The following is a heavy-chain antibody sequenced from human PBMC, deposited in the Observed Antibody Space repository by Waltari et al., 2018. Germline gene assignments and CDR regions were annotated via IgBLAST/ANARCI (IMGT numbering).Heavy chain of an antibody. D-gene: IGHD5-12*01. Sequence: EVQLVESGGGLIQPGGSLRLSCAASGFTVSSNYMSWVRQAPGKGLEWVSAISGSGGSTYYADSVKGRFTISRDNSKNTLYLQMNSLRAEDTAVYYCAKARPRRDGYIDFDYWGQGTLVTVSS. CDR2: ISGSGGST. CDR3: AKARPRRDGYIDFDY. CDR1: GFTVSSNY. V-gene: IGHV3-23*04. J-gene: IGHJ4*02.